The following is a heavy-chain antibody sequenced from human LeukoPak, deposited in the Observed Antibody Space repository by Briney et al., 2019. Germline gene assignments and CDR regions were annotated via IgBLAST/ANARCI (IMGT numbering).Heavy chain of an antibody. CDR3: ARGRISGGRPDVFDT. CDR1: GESFSGYY. CDR2: INHSGST. V-gene: IGHV4-34*01. D-gene: IGHD3-10*01. Sequence: SETLSLTCAVYGESFSGYYWSWIRQPPGKRLEWIGDINHSGSTNYNSSLKSRVTISVDTSKNQFSLMMRSVTAADTAVYYCARGRISGGRPDVFDTWGQGPMVTVSS. J-gene: IGHJ3*02.